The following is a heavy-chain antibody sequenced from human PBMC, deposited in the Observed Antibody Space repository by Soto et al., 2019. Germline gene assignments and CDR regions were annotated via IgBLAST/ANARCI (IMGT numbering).Heavy chain of an antibody. CDR3: AREEPGIAADPTGGNWFDP. Sequence: QVQLVQSGAEVKKPVASVKVSCTASGYTFTSYGISWVRQAPGQGLEWMGWISAYNGNTNYAQKLQGRVTMTTDTSTSTAYMELRSLRSDDTAVYYCAREEPGIAADPTGGNWFDPWGQGTLVTVSS. J-gene: IGHJ5*02. CDR2: ISAYNGNT. D-gene: IGHD6-13*01. CDR1: GYTFTSYG. V-gene: IGHV1-18*01.